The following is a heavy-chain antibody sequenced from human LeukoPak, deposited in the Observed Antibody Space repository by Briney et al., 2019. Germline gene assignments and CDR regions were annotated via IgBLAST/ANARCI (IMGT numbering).Heavy chain of an antibody. Sequence: PGRSLRLSCAASGFTFSSYGMHWVRQAPGKGLEWVALISYDGSNKFYADSVKGRFTISRDNSKNTLYLQMNSLRAEDTAVYYCAKDLYYYDSGGYFQPVDYWGQGTLVTVSS. CDR2: ISYDGSNK. CDR3: AKDLYYYDSGGYFQPVDY. CDR1: GFTFSSYG. V-gene: IGHV3-30*18. D-gene: IGHD3-22*01. J-gene: IGHJ4*02.